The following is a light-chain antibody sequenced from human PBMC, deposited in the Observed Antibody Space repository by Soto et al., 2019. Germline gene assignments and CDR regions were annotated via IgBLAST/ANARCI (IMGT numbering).Light chain of an antibody. V-gene: IGLV2-14*01. Sequence: QSALTQPASVSGSPGQSITISCTGTSSDVGGYNYVSWYQPHPGKAPKLMIYDVSNRPSGVSNRFSGSKSGNTASLTISGLQAEDEADYYCSSYPSSSTLVVFSGGTKLTVL. CDR3: SSYPSSSTLVV. J-gene: IGLJ2*01. CDR2: DVS. CDR1: SSDVGGYNY.